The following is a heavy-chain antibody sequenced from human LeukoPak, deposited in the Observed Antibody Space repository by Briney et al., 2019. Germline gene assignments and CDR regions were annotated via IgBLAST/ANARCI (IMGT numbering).Heavy chain of an antibody. Sequence: PGGSLRLSCAASGFTFSRYGMHWVRQAPGKGLEWVSFTRFDGKNKYYADSVKGRFTISRDNSKNTLYLQMNGLRAEDTAVYYCAKRIQSAMATGYWGQGTLVTVSS. CDR1: GFTFSRYG. CDR3: AKRIQSAMATGY. V-gene: IGHV3-30*02. J-gene: IGHJ4*02. D-gene: IGHD5-18*01. CDR2: TRFDGKNK.